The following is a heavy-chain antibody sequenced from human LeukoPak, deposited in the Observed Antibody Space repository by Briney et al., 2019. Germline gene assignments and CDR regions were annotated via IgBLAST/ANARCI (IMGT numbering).Heavy chain of an antibody. CDR2: IKSKTDGGTT. CDR3: TTVGSTTDYDSSGQGFP. V-gene: IGHV3-15*01. J-gene: IGHJ5*02. CDR1: GFTFSNAW. Sequence: PGGSLRLSCAASGFTFSNAWMSWVRQAPGKGLEWVGRIKSKTDGGTTDYAAPVKGRFTTSRDDSKNTLYLQMNSLKTEDTAVYYCTTVGSTTDYDSSGQGFPWGQGTLVTVSS. D-gene: IGHD3-22*01.